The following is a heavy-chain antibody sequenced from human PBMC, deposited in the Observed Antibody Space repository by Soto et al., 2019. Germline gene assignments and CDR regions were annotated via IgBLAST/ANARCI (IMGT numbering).Heavy chain of an antibody. Sequence: QVRLQESGPRVVRPSQTLSLTCSVSGASINRGDYYWSWIRQSPGRGLEWFGSIYYSGDTNYNPCLRSRGTISADTTKNQFFLDLRSVAAADAAVYFCAREGGDIVQVPDYWGQGSLITVSS. CDR2: IYYSGDT. CDR3: AREGGDIVQVPDY. CDR1: GASINRGDYY. D-gene: IGHD2-15*01. J-gene: IGHJ4*02. V-gene: IGHV4-30-4*01.